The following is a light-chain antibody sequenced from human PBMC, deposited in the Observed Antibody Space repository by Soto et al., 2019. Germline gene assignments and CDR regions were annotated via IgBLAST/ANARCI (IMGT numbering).Light chain of an antibody. V-gene: IGLV4-69*01. CDR1: SGHSSYT. CDR2: LNSDGSH. CDR3: KTWGTGYQV. J-gene: IGLJ2*01. Sequence: QLVLTQSPSASASLGASVKLTCTLSSGHSSYTIAWHQLQPEKGPRYLMKLNSDGSHTKGDGIPDRFSGSSSGAERYLTISSLQSDDEADYYCKTWGTGYQVFGGGTKVTVL.